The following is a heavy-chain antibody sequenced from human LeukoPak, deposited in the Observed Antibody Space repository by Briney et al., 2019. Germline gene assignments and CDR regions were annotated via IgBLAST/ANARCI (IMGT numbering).Heavy chain of an antibody. Sequence: GGSLRLSCAASGFTFSNYAMTWVRQAPGKGLDWVSAISGSGATTYNADSAKGRFTISRDYSKNTLYLQMHSLRAEDTAVYYCAKSLVKVIAAAGTWGQGTLVTVSS. CDR1: GFTFSNYA. J-gene: IGHJ4*02. V-gene: IGHV3-23*01. CDR2: ISGSGATT. CDR3: AKSLVKVIAAAGT. D-gene: IGHD6-13*01.